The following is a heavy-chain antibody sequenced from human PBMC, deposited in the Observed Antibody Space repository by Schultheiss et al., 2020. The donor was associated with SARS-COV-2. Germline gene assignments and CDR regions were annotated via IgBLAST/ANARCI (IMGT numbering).Heavy chain of an antibody. CDR3: ARLLLRVSGSYSTPSDV. Sequence: GSLRLSCAASGFTFSSYGMHWVRQAPGKGLEWIGSFYSRGSTYYNPSLKSRVTISVDTSSNQFSLNLSSVTAADTAVYYCARLLLRVSGSYSTPSDVWGQGTTVTVSS. CDR2: FYSRGST. D-gene: IGHD3-10*01. V-gene: IGHV4-39*01. J-gene: IGHJ6*02. CDR1: GFTFSSYG.